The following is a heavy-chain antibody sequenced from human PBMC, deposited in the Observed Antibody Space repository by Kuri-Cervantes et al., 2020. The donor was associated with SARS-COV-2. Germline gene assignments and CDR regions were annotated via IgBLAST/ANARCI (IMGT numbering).Heavy chain of an antibody. J-gene: IGHJ4*02. V-gene: IGHV4-59*12. D-gene: IGHD3-16*02. CDR3: ARVYGDYVWGSYRLPEGYFDY. Sequence: SETLSLTCTVSGGSISSYYWSWIRQPPGKGLEWIGYIYYSGSTNYNPSLKSRVTISVDTSKNQFSLKLSSVTAADTAVYCCARVYGDYVWGSYRLPEGYFDYWGQGTLVTVSS. CDR2: IYYSGST. CDR1: GGSISSYY.